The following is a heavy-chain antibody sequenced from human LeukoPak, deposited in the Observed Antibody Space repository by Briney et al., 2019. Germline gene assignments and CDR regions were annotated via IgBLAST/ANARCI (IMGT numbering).Heavy chain of an antibody. CDR2: ISDSVGRT. V-gene: IGHV3-23*01. CDR1: GFTFSSYA. Sequence: PGGSLRLSCAASGFTFSSYAMSWVRQAPGKGREWVSGISDSVGRTYYADSVKGRFTISRDNSRNTMYLQMNSLRAEDTAVYYCASQQWLVHGVDYWGQGTLVTVSS. J-gene: IGHJ4*02. CDR3: ASQQWLVHGVDY. D-gene: IGHD6-19*01.